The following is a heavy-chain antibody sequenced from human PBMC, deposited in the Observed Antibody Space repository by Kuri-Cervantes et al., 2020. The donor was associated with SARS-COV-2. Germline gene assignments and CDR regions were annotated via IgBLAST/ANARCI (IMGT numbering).Heavy chain of an antibody. V-gene: IGHV4-34*01. J-gene: IGHJ5*02. CDR1: GESFSGYY. CDR2: VNHRGST. Sequence: SETLSLTCAFYGESFSGYYWNWIRQSPGKGLEWIGEVNHRGSTNYNPSLKSRVTISVDTSKNQFSLKLSSVTAADTAVYYCAGIVVQNNWFDPWGQGTLVTVSS. D-gene: IGHD2-15*01. CDR3: AGIVVQNNWFDP.